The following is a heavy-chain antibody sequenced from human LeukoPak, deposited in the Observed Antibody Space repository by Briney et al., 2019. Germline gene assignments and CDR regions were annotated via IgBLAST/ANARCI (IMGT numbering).Heavy chain of an antibody. V-gene: IGHV3-7*01. CDR3: ARVKQPETYYYYMDV. CDR2: IKQEGSEK. J-gene: IGHJ6*03. D-gene: IGHD6-13*01. CDR1: GFTFNNYW. Sequence: GGSLRLSCAASGFTFNNYWMSWVRQAPGKGLEWVANIKQEGSEKYYVDSVKGRFTISRDNSKNALYLQMNSLRAEDTAVYYCARVKQPETYYYYMDVWGKGTTVTVSS.